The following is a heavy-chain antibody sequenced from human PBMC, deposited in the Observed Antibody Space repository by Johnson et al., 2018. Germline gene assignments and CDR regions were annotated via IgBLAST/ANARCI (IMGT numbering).Heavy chain of an antibody. V-gene: IGHV3-30*18. CDR3: AKLVGSRYPDSFDI. D-gene: IGHD2-8*02. CDR1: GVMFRNYG. Sequence: QVQLVESGGGVVQPGRSLRLSCAASGVMFRNYGMHWVRQAPGKGLDWVAFISYDGNKEYYADSVKGRFTISRDNSRNTLYLQMKSLRFEDTAVYYCAKLVGSRYPDSFDIWGQGTVVTVSS. CDR2: ISYDGNKE. J-gene: IGHJ3*02.